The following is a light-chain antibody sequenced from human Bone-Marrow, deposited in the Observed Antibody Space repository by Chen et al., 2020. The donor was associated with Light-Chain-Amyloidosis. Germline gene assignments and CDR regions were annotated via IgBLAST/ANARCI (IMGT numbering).Light chain of an antibody. CDR3: QSADSSGTYEVI. J-gene: IGLJ2*01. Sequence: SSELTQPPSVSVSPGQTARSPCSGDDLPTKYAYWYQQKPGQAPVLVIHRDTERPSGISERFSGSSSGTTATLTLSGVQAEDEADYHCQSADSSGTYEVIFGGGTKLTVL. CDR2: RDT. CDR1: DLPTKY. V-gene: IGLV3-25*03.